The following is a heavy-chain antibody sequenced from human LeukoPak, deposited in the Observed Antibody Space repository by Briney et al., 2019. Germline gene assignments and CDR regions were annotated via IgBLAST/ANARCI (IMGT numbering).Heavy chain of an antibody. V-gene: IGHV3-53*01. Sequence: GGSLRLSCAASGFTVSSNYMSWVRQAPGKGLEWVSVIYSGGSTYYADSVKGRFTISRDNSKNTLYLQMNSLRAEDTAVYYCARGGCSSTSCYFDYGMDVWGKGTTVTVSS. CDR1: GFTVSSNY. J-gene: IGHJ6*04. CDR2: IYSGGST. CDR3: ARGGCSSTSCYFDYGMDV. D-gene: IGHD2-2*01.